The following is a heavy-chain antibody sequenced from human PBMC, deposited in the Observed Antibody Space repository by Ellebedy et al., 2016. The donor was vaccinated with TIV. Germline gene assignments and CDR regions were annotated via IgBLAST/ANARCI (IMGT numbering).Heavy chain of an antibody. J-gene: IGHJ6*02. Sequence: GESLKISCTASAFIFSVYGMHWVRQAPGKGLEWIAVISADGSTKYHADSVEGRFTISRDNYQYTLYLQMNSLRPEDTAVYFCAKIVYSNRPGSYYYYGMDVWGQGTTVTVSS. D-gene: IGHD4-11*01. CDR1: AFIFSVYG. CDR3: AKIVYSNRPGSYYYYGMDV. V-gene: IGHV3-30*18. CDR2: ISADGSTK.